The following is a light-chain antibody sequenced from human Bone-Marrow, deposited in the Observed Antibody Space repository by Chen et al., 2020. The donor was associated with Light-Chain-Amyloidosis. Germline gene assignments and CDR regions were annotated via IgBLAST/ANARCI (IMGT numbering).Light chain of an antibody. J-gene: IGKJ4*01. Sequence: DIHMTQSPSSLSASVGDRVTITCRASQSIRYYLNWYQQKPGKAPKLLIYAAYTVQSGVPSRFSGSGSGTDFTLTISSLQPEDFATYYCQQTYRTPLTFGGWSKVDIK. CDR2: AAY. V-gene: IGKV1-39*01. CDR3: QQTYRTPLT. CDR1: QSIRYY.